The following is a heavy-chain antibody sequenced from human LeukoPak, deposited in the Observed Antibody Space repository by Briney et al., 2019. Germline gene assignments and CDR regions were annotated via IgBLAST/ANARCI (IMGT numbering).Heavy chain of an antibody. CDR2: IIPIFGTA. Sequence: SVKVSCKASGGTFSSYAISWVRQAPGQGLEWMGGIIPIFGTANYAQKFQGRITITADESTSTAYMELSSLRSEDTAVYYCARGGGTYYGSGSYHYYYGMDVWGQGTTVTVSS. CDR1: GGTFSSYA. V-gene: IGHV1-69*13. D-gene: IGHD3-10*01. CDR3: ARGGGTYYGSGSYHYYYGMDV. J-gene: IGHJ6*02.